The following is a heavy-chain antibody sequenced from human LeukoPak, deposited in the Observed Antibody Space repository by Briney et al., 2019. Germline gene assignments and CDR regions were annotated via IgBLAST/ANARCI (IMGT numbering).Heavy chain of an antibody. J-gene: IGHJ4*02. Sequence: PGGSLRLSCAASGFTFSTYAMTWFRQAPGKGLEWVSSITGSGGSTYYADSVKGRFTISRDNSKNTLDLQMNSLRAEDTAVYFCARAMAVIYSYGKQDYWGQGTLVTVSS. D-gene: IGHD5-18*01. V-gene: IGHV3-23*01. CDR2: ITGSGGST. CDR1: GFTFSTYA. CDR3: ARAMAVIYSYGKQDY.